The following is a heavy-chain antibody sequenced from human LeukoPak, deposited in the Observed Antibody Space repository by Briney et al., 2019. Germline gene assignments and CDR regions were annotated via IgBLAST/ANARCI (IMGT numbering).Heavy chain of an antibody. CDR2: INVYNGNT. Sequence: GASVKVSCKASGYTFTNFGLSWVRQAPGQGLEWMGWINVYNGNTNYAQKFQGRVTIIADKSTSTAYMELSSLRSEDTAVYYCARVIRVVVVAARDDSYYGMDVWGQGTTVTVSS. J-gene: IGHJ6*02. CDR1: GYTFTNFG. CDR3: ARVIRVVVVAARDDSYYGMDV. D-gene: IGHD2-15*01. V-gene: IGHV1-18*01.